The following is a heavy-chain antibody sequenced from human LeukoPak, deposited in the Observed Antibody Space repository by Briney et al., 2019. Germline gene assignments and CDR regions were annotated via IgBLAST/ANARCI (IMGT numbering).Heavy chain of an antibody. V-gene: IGHV1-58*01. D-gene: IGHD3-22*01. Sequence: SVKVSCKASGFTFTSSAVQWVRLARGQRLEWIGWIVVGSGNTNYAQKFQERVTITRDMSTSTAYMELSSLRSEDTAVYYCAALGSDSSGYPHFDYWGQGTLVTVSS. J-gene: IGHJ4*02. CDR2: IVVGSGNT. CDR3: AALGSDSSGYPHFDY. CDR1: GFTFTSSA.